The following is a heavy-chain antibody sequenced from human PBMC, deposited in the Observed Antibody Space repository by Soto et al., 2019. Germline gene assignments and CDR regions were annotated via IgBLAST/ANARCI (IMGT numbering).Heavy chain of an antibody. CDR1: GGTFSSYA. J-gene: IGHJ4*02. D-gene: IGHD2-2*02. V-gene: IGHV1-69*13. CDR2: IIPIFGTA. CDR3: ARVRLYCSSTSCYNSQGFDY. Sequence: SVKVSCKASGGTFSSYAISWVRQAPGQGLEWMGGIIPIFGTANYAQKFQGRVTITADESTSTVYMELSSLRSEDTAVYYCARVRLYCSSTSCYNSQGFDYWGQGTLVTVSS.